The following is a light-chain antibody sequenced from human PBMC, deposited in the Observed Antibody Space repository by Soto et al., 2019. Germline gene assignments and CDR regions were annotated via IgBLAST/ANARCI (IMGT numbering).Light chain of an antibody. CDR2: AAS. J-gene: IGKJ4*01. V-gene: IGKV1-39*01. CDR1: QSISSY. Sequence: MAQSAASLSSSVGDTVTIPCRASQSISSYLNWYQQKPGKAPKLLIYAASSLQSGVPSRFSGSGSGTDFTLTISSLQHEDFATYYCQQSYSTPLTFGGGTIVDIK. CDR3: QQSYSTPLT.